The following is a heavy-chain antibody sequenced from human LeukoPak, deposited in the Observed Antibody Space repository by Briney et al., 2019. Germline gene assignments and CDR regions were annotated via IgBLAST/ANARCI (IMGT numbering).Heavy chain of an antibody. D-gene: IGHD2-15*01. CDR1: GFTFSSYC. CDR2: IKQDGSEK. Sequence: GGSLRLSCAASGFTFSSYCMSWVRQAPGKGLEWVANIKQDGSEKYYVDPVKGRFTISRDNAKNSLYLQMNSLRAEDTAVYYCARGSATAGLDYWGQGTLVTVSS. J-gene: IGHJ4*02. V-gene: IGHV3-7*01. CDR3: ARGSATAGLDY.